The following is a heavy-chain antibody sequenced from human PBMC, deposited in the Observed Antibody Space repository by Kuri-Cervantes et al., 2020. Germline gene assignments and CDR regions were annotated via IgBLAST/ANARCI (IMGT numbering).Heavy chain of an antibody. V-gene: IGHV1-8*01. CDR1: GYTFTSYD. CDR2: MNPNSGNT. D-gene: IGHD1-26*01. Sequence: ASVKVSCKASGYTFTSYDINWVRQATGQGLEWMGWMNPNSGNTGYAQKFQGRVTMTRNTSISTAYMELSSLRSEDTAVYYCATPPGLVGATRLYFQHWGQGTLVTVSS. CDR3: ATPPGLVGATRLYFQH. J-gene: IGHJ1*01.